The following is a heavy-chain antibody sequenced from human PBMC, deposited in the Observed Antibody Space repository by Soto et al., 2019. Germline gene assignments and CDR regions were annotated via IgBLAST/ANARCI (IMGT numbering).Heavy chain of an antibody. D-gene: IGHD6-19*01. CDR3: AKEGHTSGRCGCFNI. CDR1: GFTFRTYT. V-gene: IGHV3-30*04. J-gene: IGHJ3*02. Sequence: PGGSLRLSCVASGFTFRTYTMNWVRQAPGKGLEWVSGISVDGRNDLHAGAVKGRFTISRDISKNMVYLQMNDLRPDDTAMYFCAKEGHTSGRCGCFNIWGQGTMVTVSS. CDR2: ISVDGRND.